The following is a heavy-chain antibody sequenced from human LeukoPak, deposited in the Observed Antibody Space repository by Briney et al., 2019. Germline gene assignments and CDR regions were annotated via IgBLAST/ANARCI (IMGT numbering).Heavy chain of an antibody. CDR3: VSFYETY. CDR1: GFTVGSSY. J-gene: IGHJ4*02. V-gene: IGHV3-74*01. D-gene: IGHD2/OR15-2a*01. CDR2: INSDGSWT. Sequence: GGSLRLSCAASGFTVGSSYMNWVRQVPGKGLVWVSHINSDGSWTSYADSVKGRFTISKDNAKNTVYLQMNSLRAEDTAVYYCVSFYETYWGRGTLVTVSS.